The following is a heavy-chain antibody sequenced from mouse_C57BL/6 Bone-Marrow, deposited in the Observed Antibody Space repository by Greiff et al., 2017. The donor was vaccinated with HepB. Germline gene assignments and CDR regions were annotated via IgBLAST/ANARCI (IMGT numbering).Heavy chain of an antibody. J-gene: IGHJ2*01. V-gene: IGHV1-64*01. Sequence: QVHVKQPGAELVKPGASVKLSCKASGYTFTSYWMHWVKQRPGQGLEWIGMIHPNSGSTNYNEKFKSKATLTVDKSSSTAYMQLSSLTSEDSAVYYCVYYGSRDYWGQGTTLTVSS. D-gene: IGHD1-1*01. CDR3: VYYGSRDY. CDR1: GYTFTSYW. CDR2: IHPNSGST.